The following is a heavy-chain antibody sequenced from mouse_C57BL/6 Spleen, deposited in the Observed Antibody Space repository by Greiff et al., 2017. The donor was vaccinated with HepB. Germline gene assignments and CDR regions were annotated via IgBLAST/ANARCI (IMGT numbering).Heavy chain of an antibody. CDR2: ISSGGSYT. CDR1: GFTFSSYG. D-gene: IGHD1-1*01. CDR3: ARITTYYYAMDY. J-gene: IGHJ4*01. V-gene: IGHV5-6*01. Sequence: EVQLVESGGDLVKPGGSLKLSCAASGFTFSSYGMSWVRQTPDKRLEWVATISSGGSYTYYPDSVKGRFTISRDNAKNTLYLQMSSLKSEDTAMYYCARITTYYYAMDYWGQGTSVTVSS.